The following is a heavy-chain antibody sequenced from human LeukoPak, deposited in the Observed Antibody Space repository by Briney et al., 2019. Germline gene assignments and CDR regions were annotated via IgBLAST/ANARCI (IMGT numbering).Heavy chain of an antibody. Sequence: GGSLRLSCAASGFTFSSYSMNWVRQAPGKGLEWVSSISSSSSSYIYYADSVKGRFTISRDNAKNSLYLQMNSLRAEDTAVYYCARDEEIAANWRFDIWGQGTMVAVSS. CDR1: GFTFSSYS. V-gene: IGHV3-21*01. D-gene: IGHD6-13*01. CDR3: ARDEEIAANWRFDI. J-gene: IGHJ3*02. CDR2: ISSSSSSYI.